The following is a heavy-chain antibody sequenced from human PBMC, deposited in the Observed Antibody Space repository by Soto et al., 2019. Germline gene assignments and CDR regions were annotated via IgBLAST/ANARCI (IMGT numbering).Heavy chain of an antibody. CDR3: ARSQGSSTSLEIYYYYYYGMDV. CDR1: GGTFGAYP. Sequence: QVQLVQSGAEVKKPGSSLRFSGRPSGGTFGAYPFSWVRKAPGQGLGGMGGIIPIPGTANYAQKFQGRVTIAADESTSTAYMELSSLRSEDTAVYYCARSQGSSTSLEIYYYYYYGMDVWGQGTTVTVSS. CDR2: IIPIPGTA. V-gene: IGHV1-69*01. D-gene: IGHD2-2*01. J-gene: IGHJ6*02.